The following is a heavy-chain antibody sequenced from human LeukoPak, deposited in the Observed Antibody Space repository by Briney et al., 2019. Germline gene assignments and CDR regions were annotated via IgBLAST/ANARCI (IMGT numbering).Heavy chain of an antibody. J-gene: IGHJ4*02. CDR1: GFTFSSYS. CDR3: ARGNSDYDHDY. D-gene: IGHD4-11*01. V-gene: IGHV3-21*01. Sequence: GGSLSLSCAASGFTFSSYSMNWVRQAPGKGLEWVSSISTTSRYIYYADSVKGRFTVSRDNAKNSLSLQMNSLRAEDTAVYYCARGNSDYDHDYWGQGTLVTVSS. CDR2: ISTTSRYI.